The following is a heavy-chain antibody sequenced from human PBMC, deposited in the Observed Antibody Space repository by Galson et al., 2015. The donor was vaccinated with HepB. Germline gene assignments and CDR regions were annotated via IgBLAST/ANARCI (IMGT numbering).Heavy chain of an antibody. D-gene: IGHD1-14*01. CDR1: GDSISYNY. V-gene: IGHV4-59*01. J-gene: IGHJ4*02. Sequence: ETLSLTCTVFGDSISYNYWSWIRQPPGKGLEWIGYIHHSGPTNYNPSLKSRVTISIDTSKNHFSLRLTSVTAADTAVYFCASGSFGVFDYWGREPWSPSPQ. CDR3: ASGSFGVFDY. CDR2: IHHSGPT.